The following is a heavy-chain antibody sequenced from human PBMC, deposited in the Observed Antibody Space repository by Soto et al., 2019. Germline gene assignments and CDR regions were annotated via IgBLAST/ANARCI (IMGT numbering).Heavy chain of an antibody. J-gene: IGHJ4*02. CDR2: IYYSGST. V-gene: IGHV4-59*01. Sequence: SETLCLTCTVSGGSISSYYWSWIRQPPGKGLEWIGYIYYSGSTNYNPSLKSRVTTSVDTSKNQFSLKLSSVSAADTAVYYCARGNGWHDYWGQGTLVTVSS. D-gene: IGHD6-19*01. CDR3: ARGNGWHDY. CDR1: GGSISSYY.